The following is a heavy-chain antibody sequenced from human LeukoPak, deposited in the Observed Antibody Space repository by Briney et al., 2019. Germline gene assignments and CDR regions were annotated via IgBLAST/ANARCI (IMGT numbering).Heavy chain of an antibody. CDR2: ISGSGGST. J-gene: IGHJ4*02. CDR1: GFTFSSYA. D-gene: IGHD6-13*01. CDR3: ARRGSSSSWYGMDY. V-gene: IGHV3-23*01. Sequence: QPGGSLRLSCAASGFTFSSYAMSWVRQAPGKGLEWVSAISGSGGSTYYADSVKGRFTISRDNSKNTLYLQMNSLRAEDTALYYCARRGSSSSWYGMDYWGQGTLVTVSS.